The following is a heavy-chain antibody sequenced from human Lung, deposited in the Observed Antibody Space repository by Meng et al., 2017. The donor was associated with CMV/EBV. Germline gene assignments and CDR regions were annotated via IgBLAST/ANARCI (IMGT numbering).Heavy chain of an antibody. CDR2: IGWNSGSI. V-gene: IGHV3-9*01. CDR3: AQDSDYNTNYGWFDP. J-gene: IGHJ5*02. CDR1: GFTFDEFA. D-gene: IGHD4-11*01. Sequence: GGSXRLXCIVSGFTFDEFAMHWVRQAPGKGLEWVSGIGWNSGSIDYADSVKGRFTISRDNAKNSLYLQMNSLRTEDTALYYCAQDSDYNTNYGWFDPWDQGTXVNGSS.